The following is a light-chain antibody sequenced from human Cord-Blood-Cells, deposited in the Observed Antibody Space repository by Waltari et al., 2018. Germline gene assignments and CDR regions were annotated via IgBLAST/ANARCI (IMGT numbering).Light chain of an antibody. J-gene: IGKJ4*01. CDR3: QQYDNLPLT. CDR1: QDISNY. Sequence: DIQMTQSPSSLSASVGDRVTITCQASQDISNYLNWYQQKPAKAPKLLIYDASKLETGVPSRFSGSGSGTDFTFTISSLQPEDIATYYCQQYDNLPLTFGGGTKVEIK. CDR2: DAS. V-gene: IGKV1-33*01.